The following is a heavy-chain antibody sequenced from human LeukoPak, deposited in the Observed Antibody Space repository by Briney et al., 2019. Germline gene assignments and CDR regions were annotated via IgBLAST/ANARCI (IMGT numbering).Heavy chain of an antibody. V-gene: IGHV3-23*01. CDR1: GFTFSSYA. D-gene: IGHD3-22*01. Sequence: GGSLRLSCAASGFTFSSYAMSWVRQAPGKGLEWVSAISGSGGSTYYADSVKGRFTISRDNSKNTLYLQMNSLRAEDTAVYYCAKGHNRITMIVVVNYFDYWGQGTLVTVSS. J-gene: IGHJ4*02. CDR3: AKGHNRITMIVVVNYFDY. CDR2: ISGSGGST.